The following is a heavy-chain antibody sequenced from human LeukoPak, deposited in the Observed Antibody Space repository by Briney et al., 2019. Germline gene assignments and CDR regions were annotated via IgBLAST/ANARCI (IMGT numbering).Heavy chain of an antibody. CDR3: AKDGVPYYYDSSGAGD. V-gene: IGHV3-30-3*01. D-gene: IGHD3-22*01. CDR1: GFTFSSYA. CDR2: ISYDGSNK. Sequence: GRSLRLSCAASGFTFSSYAMHWVRQAPGKGLEWVAVISYDGSNKYYADSVKGRFTISRDNSKNTLYLQMNSLRAEDTAVYYCAKDGVPYYYDSSGAGDWGQGTLVTVSS. J-gene: IGHJ4*02.